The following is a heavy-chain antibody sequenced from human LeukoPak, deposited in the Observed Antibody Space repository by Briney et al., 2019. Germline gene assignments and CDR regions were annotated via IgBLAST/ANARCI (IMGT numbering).Heavy chain of an antibody. Sequence: PSETLSLTCTVSGGSISSGSYYWSWIRQPAGKGLEWIGRIYTSGSTNYNPSLKSRVTISVDTSKNQFSLKLSSVTAADTAVYYCARDMYMWSSSWYSRAGGNAFDIWGQGTMVTVSS. J-gene: IGHJ3*02. D-gene: IGHD6-13*01. CDR2: IYTSGST. V-gene: IGHV4-61*02. CDR1: GGSISSGSYY. CDR3: ARDMYMWSSSWYSRAGGNAFDI.